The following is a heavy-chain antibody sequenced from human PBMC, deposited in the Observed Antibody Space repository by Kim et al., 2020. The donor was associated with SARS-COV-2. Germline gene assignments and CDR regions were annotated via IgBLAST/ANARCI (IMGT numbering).Heavy chain of an antibody. Sequence: NPSLKSRVTISVDTSKNQFSLKLSSVTAADTAVYYCARVFLVGATYYFDYWGQGTLVTVSS. CDR3: ARVFLVGATYYFDY. D-gene: IGHD1-26*01. J-gene: IGHJ4*02. V-gene: IGHV4-61*02.